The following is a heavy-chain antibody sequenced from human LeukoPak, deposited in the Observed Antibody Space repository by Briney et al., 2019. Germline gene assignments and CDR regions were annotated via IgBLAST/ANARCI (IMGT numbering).Heavy chain of an antibody. CDR1: GGSFSGYY. V-gene: IGHV4-34*01. CDR2: INHSGST. D-gene: IGHD1-26*01. J-gene: IGHJ5*02. CDR3: ARDRWELLSPWFDP. Sequence: NPSETLSLTCAVYGGSFSGYYWSWIRQPPGKGLEWIGEINHSGSTNYNPSLKSRVTISVDTSKNQFSLKLSSVTAADTAVYYCARDRWELLSPWFDPWGQGTLVTVSS.